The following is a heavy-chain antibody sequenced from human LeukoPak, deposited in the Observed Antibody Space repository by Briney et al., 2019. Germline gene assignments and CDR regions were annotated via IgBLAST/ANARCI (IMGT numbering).Heavy chain of an antibody. CDR3: ARAGHYDSGTYYGALDY. D-gene: IGHD3-22*01. CDR1: GGSVSNYF. CDR2: IYYSGST. Sequence: SDTLSLTCTVSGGSVSNYFWSWIRQPPGKGLEWIGYIYYSGSTDYNPSLQSRVTISVDTSKNQFSLRLSAVTAADTAVYYCARAGHYDSGTYYGALDYWGQGSLVTVSS. J-gene: IGHJ4*02. V-gene: IGHV4-59*02.